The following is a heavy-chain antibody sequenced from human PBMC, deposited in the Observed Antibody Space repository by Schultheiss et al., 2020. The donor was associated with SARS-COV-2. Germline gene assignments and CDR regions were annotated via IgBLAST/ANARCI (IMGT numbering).Heavy chain of an antibody. J-gene: IGHJ4*02. CDR1: GFTFNIHA. CDR2: ISSSGSTI. V-gene: IGHV3-48*04. Sequence: GGSLRLSCAASGFTFNIHAMHWVRQAPGKGLEWVSYISSSGSTIYYADSVKGRFTISRDNAKNSLYLQMNSLRAEDTAVYYCARDSYSSSWYVDYWGQGTLVTVSS. D-gene: IGHD6-13*01. CDR3: ARDSYSSSWYVDY.